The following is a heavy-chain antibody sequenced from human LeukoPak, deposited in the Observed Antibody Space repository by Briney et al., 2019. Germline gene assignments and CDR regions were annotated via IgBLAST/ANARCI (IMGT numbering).Heavy chain of an antibody. CDR1: GGSFSGYY. Sequence: SETLSLTCAVYGGSFSGYYWSWIRQPPGKGLEWIGEINHSGSTNYNPSLKSRVTISVDTSKNQFSLKLSSVTAADTAVYYCARAQLTHNGIVVVPAAMKNYYYYGMDVWGKGTTVTVSS. V-gene: IGHV4-34*01. CDR3: ARAQLTHNGIVVVPAAMKNYYYYGMDV. J-gene: IGHJ6*04. CDR2: INHSGST. D-gene: IGHD2-2*01.